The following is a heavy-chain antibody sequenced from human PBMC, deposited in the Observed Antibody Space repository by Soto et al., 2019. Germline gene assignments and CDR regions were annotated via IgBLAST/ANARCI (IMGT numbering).Heavy chain of an antibody. CDR3: ARDRVPYGPYYYYGMDV. CDR1: GYTFTSYG. D-gene: IGHD4-17*01. Sequence: ASVKVSCKASGYTFTSYGISWVRQAPGQGLEWMGWISAYNGNTNYAQKLQGRVTMTTDTSTSTAYMELRSLRSDDTAVYYCARDRVPYGPYYYYGMDVWGQGTTVTVSS. J-gene: IGHJ6*02. V-gene: IGHV1-18*01. CDR2: ISAYNGNT.